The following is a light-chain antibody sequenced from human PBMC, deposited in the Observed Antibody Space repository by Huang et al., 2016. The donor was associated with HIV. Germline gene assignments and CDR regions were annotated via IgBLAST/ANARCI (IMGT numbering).Light chain of an antibody. Sequence: DIQMTQSPSSLSASVGDRVIITCRASQSVTKYLNWYQHMPGKAPKLLIYGASTLQGEVSSRFSGSGSGTEFTLSISSLQPEDAATYYCQQSYRLPRTFGQGTSLEI. CDR1: QSVTKY. J-gene: IGKJ2*02. V-gene: IGKV1-39*01. CDR3: QQSYRLPRT. CDR2: GAS.